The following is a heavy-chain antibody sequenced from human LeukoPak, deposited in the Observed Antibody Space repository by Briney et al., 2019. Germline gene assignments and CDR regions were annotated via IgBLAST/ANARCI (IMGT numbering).Heavy chain of an antibody. Sequence: GGSLRLSCAASGFTFSNAWMNWVRQAPGKGLEWVGRIRSKTDGGTTDHAAPVKGRFTISRDDSKNTLYLQMNTLKTEDTAVYYCITDLGSGRRNDAFDIWGQGTMITVSS. CDR1: GFTFSNAW. J-gene: IGHJ3*02. D-gene: IGHD3-10*01. CDR2: IRSKTDGGTT. V-gene: IGHV3-15*07. CDR3: ITDLGSGRRNDAFDI.